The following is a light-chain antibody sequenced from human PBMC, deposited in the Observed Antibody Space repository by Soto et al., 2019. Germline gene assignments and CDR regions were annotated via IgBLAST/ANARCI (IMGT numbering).Light chain of an antibody. J-gene: IGKJ1*01. CDR1: QSVSSY. V-gene: IGKV3-11*01. CDR3: QQRSNWPWT. Sequence: EIVLTQSPATLSFSPGERATLSCMARQSVSSYLAWYQQKPGQAPRLLIYDASNRATGIPARFSGSGSGTDFTLTISSLEPEDFAVYYCQQRSNWPWTFGQGTKVEIK. CDR2: DAS.